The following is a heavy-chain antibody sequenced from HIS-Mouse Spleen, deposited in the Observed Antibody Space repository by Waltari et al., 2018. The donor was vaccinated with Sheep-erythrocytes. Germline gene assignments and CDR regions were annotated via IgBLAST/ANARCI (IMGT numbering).Heavy chain of an antibody. V-gene: IGHV4-30-2*01. Sequence: QLQLQESGSGLVKPSQTLSLTCAVSGGSISSGGYSWSWIRQPPGKGLEWMGYSYHRRSPSSNPSLKSRVTISVDRSKNQFSLKLSSVTAADTAVYYCARAGTVTHYFDYWGQGTLVTVSS. CDR1: GGSISSGGYS. J-gene: IGHJ4*02. CDR2: SYHRRSP. CDR3: ARAGTVTHYFDY. D-gene: IGHD4-17*01.